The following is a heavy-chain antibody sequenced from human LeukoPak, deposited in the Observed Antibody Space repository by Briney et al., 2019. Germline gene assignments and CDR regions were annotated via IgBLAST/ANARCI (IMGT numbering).Heavy chain of an antibody. V-gene: IGHV3-66*02. Sequence: GGSLRLSCAASVFTVSSNYMSWVRQAPGKGLEWVSVIYSGGSTYYADSVQGRFTIYRDNSKNTLYLQMNSLRAEDTAVYYGASKITSITIFGVVINCYMDVWGKGTTVTVSS. CDR3: ASKITSITIFGVVINCYMDV. J-gene: IGHJ6*03. CDR2: IYSGGST. CDR1: VFTVSSNY. D-gene: IGHD3-3*01.